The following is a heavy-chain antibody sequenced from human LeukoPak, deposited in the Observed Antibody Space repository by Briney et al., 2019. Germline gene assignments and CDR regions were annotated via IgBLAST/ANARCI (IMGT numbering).Heavy chain of an antibody. CDR2: IYCSGST. J-gene: IGHJ4*02. CDR1: GGSISSHY. D-gene: IGHD2-21*01. Sequence: SETLSLTCTVSGGSISSHYWSWIRQPPGKGLEWMGYIYCSGSTYYNPSLKSRATISVDTSKNQFSLKLSSVTAADTAVYYCARAPGIVVGEGFDYWGQGTLVTVSS. V-gene: IGHV4-59*11. CDR3: ARAPGIVVGEGFDY.